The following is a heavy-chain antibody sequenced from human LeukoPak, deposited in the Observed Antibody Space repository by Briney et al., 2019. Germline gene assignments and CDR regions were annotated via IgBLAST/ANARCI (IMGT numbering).Heavy chain of an antibody. CDR2: ISSDGSSA. D-gene: IGHD3-22*01. J-gene: IGHJ4*02. Sequence: GGSLRLSCAASGFTFTSYWMHWVRQAPRKGLMWVSRISSDGSSATYAASVKGRFTISRDNAKNTLFLQMDSLRAEDTAVYYCARGDSYYYDSSGYFPPGYWGQGTLVAVSS. CDR3: ARGDSYYYDSSGYFPPGY. CDR1: GFTFTSYW. V-gene: IGHV3-74*01.